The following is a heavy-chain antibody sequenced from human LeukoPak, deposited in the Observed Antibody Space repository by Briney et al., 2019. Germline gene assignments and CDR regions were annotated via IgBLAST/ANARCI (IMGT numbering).Heavy chain of an antibody. CDR1: GGSISSSSYY. D-gene: IGHD1-20*01. CDR3: ARQRAVYNWNRDNWFDP. Sequence: SETLSLTCTVSGGSISSSSYYWGWIHQPPGKGLEWIGSIYYSGSTYYNPSLKSRVTISVDTSKNQFSLKLSSVTAADTAVYYCARQRAVYNWNRDNWFDPWGQGTLVTVSS. CDR2: IYYSGST. J-gene: IGHJ5*02. V-gene: IGHV4-39*07.